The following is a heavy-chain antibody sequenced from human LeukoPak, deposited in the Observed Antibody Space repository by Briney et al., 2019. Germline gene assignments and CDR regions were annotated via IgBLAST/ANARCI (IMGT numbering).Heavy chain of an antibody. D-gene: IGHD3-10*01. CDR3: ASCGITMVRGVKYYYYYMDV. CDR2: ISGSGGST. J-gene: IGHJ6*03. V-gene: IGHV3-23*01. CDR1: GFTFDDYA. Sequence: PGRSLRLSCAASGFTFDDYAMHWVRQAPGKGLEWVSAISGSGGSTYYADSVKGRFTISRDNSKNTLYLQMNSLRAEDTAVYYCASCGITMVRGVKYYYYYMDVWGKGTTVTVSS.